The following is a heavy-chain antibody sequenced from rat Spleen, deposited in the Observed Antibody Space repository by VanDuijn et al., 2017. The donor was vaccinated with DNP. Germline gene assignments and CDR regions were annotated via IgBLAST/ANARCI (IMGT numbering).Heavy chain of an antibody. V-gene: IGHV2S63*01. J-gene: IGHJ2*01. CDR2: MWSGGST. D-gene: IGHD4-3*01. CDR3: TRGGTYFDY. Sequence: EVQLKESGPGLVQPSQTLSLTCTVSGFSLTDYSVHWVRQPPGKGLEWMGVMWSGGSTAYNSTLKTRLSISRDTSKSQVFLKMNSLQTDDTGTYYCTRGGTYFDYWGQGVMVTVSS. CDR1: GFSLTDYS.